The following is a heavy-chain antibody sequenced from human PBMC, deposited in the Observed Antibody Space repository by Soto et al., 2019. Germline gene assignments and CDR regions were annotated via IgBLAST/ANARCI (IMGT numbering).Heavy chain of an antibody. CDR3: AKLSGHWLFNFFEF. J-gene: IGHJ4*02. V-gene: IGHV3-23*01. D-gene: IGHD1-1*01. Sequence: LRLSCAASGFTFDGQPMSWVRQAPGKGLEWVSTISGSGVSTFYTDSLKGRFTTSRDNSKNALYLQINSLRAEDTAVYYCAKLSGHWLFNFFEFWGQGTLVTVSS. CDR1: GFTFDGQP. CDR2: ISGSGVST.